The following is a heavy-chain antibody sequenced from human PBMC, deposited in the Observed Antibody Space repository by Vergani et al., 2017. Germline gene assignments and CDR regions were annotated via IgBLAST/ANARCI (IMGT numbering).Heavy chain of an antibody. D-gene: IGHD1-1*01. CDR2: ISPGASTV. V-gene: IGHV3-48*01. CDR1: GFTFGSYS. J-gene: IGHJ6*02. Sequence: EVQLVESGGGLVKPGGSLRLSCVASGFTFGSYSMNWVRQAPGKGLSWVSHISPGASTVSYTDSVTGRFTVSRDNDNNSLTLDMTTLRVEDTAVYYCAKNPGISTTRHYYAMDVWGQGTTVTVSS. CDR3: AKNPGISTTRHYYAMDV.